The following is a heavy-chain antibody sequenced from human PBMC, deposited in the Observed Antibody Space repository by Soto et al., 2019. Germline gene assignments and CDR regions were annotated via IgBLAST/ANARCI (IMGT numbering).Heavy chain of an antibody. CDR3: AALPLYYYDSSGP. CDR1: GFTFSSYS. J-gene: IGHJ5*02. V-gene: IGHV3-21*01. CDR2: ISSSSSYI. D-gene: IGHD3-22*01. Sequence: GGSLRLSCAASGFTFSSYSMNWVRQAPGKGLEWVSSISSSSSYIYYADSVKGRFTISRDNAKNSLYLQMNSLRAEDTAVYYCAALPLYYYDSSGPWGQGTLVTVSS.